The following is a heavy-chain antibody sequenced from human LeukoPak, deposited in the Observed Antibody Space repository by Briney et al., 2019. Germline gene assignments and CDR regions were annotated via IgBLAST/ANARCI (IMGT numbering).Heavy chain of an antibody. CDR3: AILPATDTYYYDNSGYYRPGVH. V-gene: IGHV4-39*07. D-gene: IGHD3-22*01. CDR1: GGSISSSHYY. CDR2: IYYTGST. Sequence: PSETLSLTCTVSGGSISSSHYYWGWIRQPPGKGLEWIGSIYYTGSTYYNPSLKSRVTISVDTSKNQFSLKLRFATAADTAVYYRAILPATDTYYYDNSGYYRPGVHWGQGTLVTVSS. J-gene: IGHJ4*02.